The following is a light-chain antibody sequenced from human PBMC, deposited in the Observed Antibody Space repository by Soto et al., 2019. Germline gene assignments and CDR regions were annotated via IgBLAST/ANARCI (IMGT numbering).Light chain of an antibody. CDR3: QHSYSTPRT. V-gene: IGKV1-39*01. J-gene: IGKJ1*01. CDR2: GAS. CDR1: QSISSY. Sequence: DFQMTQSPSSLSASVGDRVTITCRASQSISSYLNWYQQKPGKPPKLLIYGASSLQSGVPSRFSGSGSGTDFTLTISSLQPEDFATYYCQHSYSTPRTFGQGTKVEIK.